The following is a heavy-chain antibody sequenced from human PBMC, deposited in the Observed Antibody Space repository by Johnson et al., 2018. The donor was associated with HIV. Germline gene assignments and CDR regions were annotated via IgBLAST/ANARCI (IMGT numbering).Heavy chain of an antibody. CDR3: ARGGLGDYVVAFDI. CDR1: GFTFSSYA. V-gene: IGHV3-30*04. D-gene: IGHD4-17*01. J-gene: IGHJ3*02. Sequence: QVQLVESGGGVVQPGRSLRLSSAASGFTFSSYAMHWVRQAPGKGLEWVAVISYDGRNKDYADSVKGRFTISRDNSKNTLYLQMNSLRAEDTAVYYCARGGLGDYVVAFDIWGQGTMVTVSS. CDR2: ISYDGRNK.